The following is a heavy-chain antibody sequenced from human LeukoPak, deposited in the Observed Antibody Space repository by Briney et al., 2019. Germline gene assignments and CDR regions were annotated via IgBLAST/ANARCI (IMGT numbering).Heavy chain of an antibody. CDR1: GYTFTGYY. D-gene: IGHD6-19*01. Sequence: GASVKVSCKASGYTFTGYYMHWVRQAPGQGLEWMGRINPNSGGTNYAQKFQGRVTMTRDTSISTAYMELSRLRSDDTAVYYCARRYRSSGLDAFDIWGQGTMVTVSS. J-gene: IGHJ3*02. V-gene: IGHV1-2*06. CDR2: INPNSGGT. CDR3: ARRYRSSGLDAFDI.